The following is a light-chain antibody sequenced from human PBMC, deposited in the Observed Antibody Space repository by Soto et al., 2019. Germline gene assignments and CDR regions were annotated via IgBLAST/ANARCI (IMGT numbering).Light chain of an antibody. V-gene: IGKV1-5*03. CDR2: KAS. J-gene: IGKJ3*01. CDR1: QSISSW. CDR3: QQTYSTPFT. Sequence: DIPMTQSPSTLSASVGDRVTITCRASQSISSWLAWYQQKPGKAPKLLIYKASSLESGVPSRFSGSGSGTEFTLTISNLQPEDFATYYCQQTYSTPFTFGPGTKVDIK.